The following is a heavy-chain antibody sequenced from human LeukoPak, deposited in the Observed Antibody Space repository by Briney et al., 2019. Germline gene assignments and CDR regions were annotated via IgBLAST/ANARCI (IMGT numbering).Heavy chain of an antibody. D-gene: IGHD6-19*01. Sequence: GESLKISCKGSGYSFTAHWISWVRQMPGKGLEWMGRIDPTDSYTNYSPSFQGHVTISADKSISTAYLQWSSVKASDTAMYYCARLTLVAVAEIRDYWGQGTLVTVSS. CDR3: ARLTLVAVAEIRDY. CDR2: IDPTDSYT. CDR1: GYSFTAHW. V-gene: IGHV5-10-1*01. J-gene: IGHJ4*01.